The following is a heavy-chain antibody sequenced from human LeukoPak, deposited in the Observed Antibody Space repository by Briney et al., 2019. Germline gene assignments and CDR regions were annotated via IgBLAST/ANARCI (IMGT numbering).Heavy chain of an antibody. D-gene: IGHD6-19*01. Sequence: GGSLRLSCAASGFTFSSYSMNWVRQAPGKGLEWVSSTSSSSSYIYYADSVKGRFTISRDNAKNSLYLQMNSLRAEDTAVYYCAKAHQQQWRGSNNDYWGQGTLVTVSS. J-gene: IGHJ4*02. CDR1: GFTFSSYS. V-gene: IGHV3-21*01. CDR2: TSSSSSYI. CDR3: AKAHQQQWRGSNNDY.